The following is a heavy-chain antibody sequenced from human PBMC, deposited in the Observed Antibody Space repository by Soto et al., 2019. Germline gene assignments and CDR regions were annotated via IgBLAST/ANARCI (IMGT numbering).Heavy chain of an antibody. V-gene: IGHV3-9*01. CDR2: ISWNSGSI. CDR1: GFTFDDYA. CDR3: AKDRKNHYNTGGAFDI. J-gene: IGHJ3*02. D-gene: IGHD1-1*01. Sequence: EVQLVESGGGLVQPGRSLRLSCAASGFTFDDYAMHWVRQAPGKGLEWVSGISWNSGSIGYADSVKGRFTISRDNAKNSLYLQMNRLRAEDTALYYCAKDRKNHYNTGGAFDIWGQGTMVTVSS.